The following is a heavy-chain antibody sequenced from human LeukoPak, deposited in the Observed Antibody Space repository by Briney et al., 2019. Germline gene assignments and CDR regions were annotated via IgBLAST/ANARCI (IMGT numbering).Heavy chain of an antibody. V-gene: IGHV2-5*02. CDR1: GFSLSTSGVG. J-gene: IGHJ4*02. Sequence: ESGPTLVKPTQTLTLTCSFSGFSLSTSGVGVGWIRQPPGKALEWLSVIYWDDDKRYRPSLKSRLTITKDTSKNQVILTMTNMDPVDTATYYCVHIRSDLVDTPVVDYWGQGTLVTVSS. CDR3: VHIRSDLVDTPVVDY. CDR2: IYWDDDK. D-gene: IGHD5-18*01.